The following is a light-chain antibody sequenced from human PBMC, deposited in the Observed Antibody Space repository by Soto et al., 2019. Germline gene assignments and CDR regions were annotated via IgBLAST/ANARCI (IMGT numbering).Light chain of an antibody. V-gene: IGLV1-40*01. CDR1: TSNIGAGYD. CDR2: GNT. J-gene: IGLJ3*02. Sequence: QSVLTQPPSVSGAPGQRVTISCTGSTSNIGAGYDVHWYQQLPGTAPKLLIYGNTNRPSGVPDRFSGSKSGTSASLAITGLQSEDEAEYHGQSYDFSLSGVVFGGGTKLTVL. CDR3: QSYDFSLSGVV.